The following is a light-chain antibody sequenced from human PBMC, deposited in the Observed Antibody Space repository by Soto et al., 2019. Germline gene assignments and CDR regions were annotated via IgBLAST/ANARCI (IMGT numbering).Light chain of an antibody. CDR1: SSDVGTYNL. J-gene: IGLJ1*01. CDR2: EGN. Sequence: QSSLTQPASVSGSPGQSITISCTGGSSDVGTYNLVSWYQQHPGEAPKLIIYEGNKRPSGVSNRFSGSRSGNTASLTISGLQAEDEADYYCCSYATGSSYILGTGTKLTVL. V-gene: IGLV2-23*01. CDR3: CSYATGSSYI.